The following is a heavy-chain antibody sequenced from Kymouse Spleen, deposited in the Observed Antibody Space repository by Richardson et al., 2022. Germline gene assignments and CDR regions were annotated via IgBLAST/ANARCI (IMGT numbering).Heavy chain of an antibody. CDR1: GGSFSGYY. D-gene: IGHD4-11,IGHD4-11*01,IGHD4-17*01. J-gene: IGHJ6*02. CDR2: INHSGST. CDR3: ARGNSPRLRMDV. Sequence: QVQLQQWGAGLLKPSETLSLTCAVYGGSFSGYYWSWIRQPPGKGLEWIGEINHSGSTNYNPSLKSRVTISVDTSKNQFSLKLSSVTAADTAVYYCARGNSPRLRMDVWGQGTTVTVSS. V-gene: IGHV4-34*01.